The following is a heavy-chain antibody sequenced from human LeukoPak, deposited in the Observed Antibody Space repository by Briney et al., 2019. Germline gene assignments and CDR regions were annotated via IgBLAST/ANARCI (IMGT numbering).Heavy chain of an antibody. D-gene: IGHD1-1*01. CDR1: GLSVSITY. J-gene: IGHJ4*02. CDR3: VGEGTY. Sequence: GGSLRLSCVVSGLSVSITYMTWVRQAPGKGLEWVSAIYTAGGTNYPDSLKARFSISRDNSKNTLYLQMKILRAEDTAVYYCVGEGTYWGQGPLVTVSS. V-gene: IGHV3-53*01. CDR2: IYTAGGT.